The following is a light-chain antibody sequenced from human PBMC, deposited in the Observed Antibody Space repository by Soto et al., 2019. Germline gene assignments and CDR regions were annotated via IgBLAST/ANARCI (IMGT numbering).Light chain of an antibody. Sequence: QSVLTQPPSASGTPGQRVTISCSGSSSNIGSNYVYWYHQLPGTAPKLVIYRNNQRPSGVPDRISGSKSGTSASLAISGLRSEDEADYYCSSYAGSNNVVFGGGTKVTVL. CDR1: SSNIGSNY. CDR3: SSYAGSNNVV. J-gene: IGLJ2*01. CDR2: RNN. V-gene: IGLV1-47*01.